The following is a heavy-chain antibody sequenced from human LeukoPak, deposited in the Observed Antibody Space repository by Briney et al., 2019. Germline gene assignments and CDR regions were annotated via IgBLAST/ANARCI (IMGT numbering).Heavy chain of an antibody. CDR3: ATGRRGNLPSAYYYYYMDV. Sequence: SETLSLTCAVYGASFSGYYWSWIRQPPGKGLEWIGEINHSGSTNYQPSLTSRITISVDTSKNQHYQKLGSVTAADAAVYYCATGRRGNLPSAYYYYYMDVWGKGTTVTVSS. CDR1: GASFSGYY. V-gene: IGHV4-34*01. CDR2: INHSGST. J-gene: IGHJ6*03. D-gene: IGHD4-23*01.